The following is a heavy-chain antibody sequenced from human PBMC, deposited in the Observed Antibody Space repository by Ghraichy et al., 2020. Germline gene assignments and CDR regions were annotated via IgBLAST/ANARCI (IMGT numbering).Heavy chain of an antibody. V-gene: IGHV4-38-2*01. J-gene: IGHJ4*02. Sequence: SETLSLTCAVSGYSISSGYYWGWIRQPPGKGLEWIGSIYHSGSTYYNPSLKSRVTISVDTSKNQFSLKLSSVTAADTAVYYCARVRSGYDYGGDYWGQGTLVTVSS. CDR1: GYSISSGYY. CDR2: IYHSGST. CDR3: ARVRSGYDYGGDY. D-gene: IGHD5-12*01.